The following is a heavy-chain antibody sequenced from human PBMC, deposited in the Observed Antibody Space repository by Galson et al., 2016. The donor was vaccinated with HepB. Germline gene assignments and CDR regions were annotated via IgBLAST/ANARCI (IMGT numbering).Heavy chain of an antibody. V-gene: IGHV3-23*01. Sequence: SLRLSCAASGFTFSSYAMSWVRQAPGKGLEWVSGIIDSGSSTYYADSVKGRFTISRDYYKNTLYLQMNTLRAEDTAVYCCAKDAAYSSTWNTGVMHAFDIWGQGTMVTVSS. CDR1: GFTFSSYA. CDR3: AKDAAYSSTWNTGVMHAFDI. D-gene: IGHD6-13*01. CDR2: IIDSGSST. J-gene: IGHJ3*02.